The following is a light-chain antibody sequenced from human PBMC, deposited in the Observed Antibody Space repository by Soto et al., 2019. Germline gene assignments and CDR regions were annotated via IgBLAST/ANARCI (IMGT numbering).Light chain of an antibody. J-gene: IGKJ1*01. CDR1: QSITNR. CDR2: DAS. Sequence: DIQMTQSPSTLSASVGDRVTITCRASQSITNRLAWYQQKPGKXPXXLIYDASNSEYGVPSRFSGSGFGTEFILTISSLHPDDFATYWCQHYGGMWTFGQGTKVDIK. V-gene: IGKV1-5*01. CDR3: QHYGGMWT.